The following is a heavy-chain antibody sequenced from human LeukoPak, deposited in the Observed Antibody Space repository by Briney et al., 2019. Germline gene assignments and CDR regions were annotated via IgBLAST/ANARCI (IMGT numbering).Heavy chain of an antibody. J-gene: IGHJ4*02. CDR1: GFTFSSYG. CDR2: ISSSSSYI. V-gene: IGHV3-21*01. D-gene: IGHD3-22*01. CDR3: ARAHYYDSSGYYPYYFDY. Sequence: PGGSLRLSCAASGFTFSSYGMSWVRQAPGKGLEWVSSISSSSSYIYYADSVKGRFTISRDNAKNSLYLQMNSLRAEDTAVYYCARAHYYDSSGYYPYYFDYWGQGTLVTVSS.